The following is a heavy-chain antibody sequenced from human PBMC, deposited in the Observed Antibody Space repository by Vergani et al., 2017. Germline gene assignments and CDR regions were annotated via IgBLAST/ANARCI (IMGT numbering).Heavy chain of an antibody. CDR3: ARGGVPAAISSAWFDP. J-gene: IGHJ5*02. CDR1: GGSITTGGYY. V-gene: IGHV4-31*03. Sequence: QVQLQESGPGLVKPSQTLSLTCTVSGGSITTGGYYWSWIRQRPGKGLEWIGYIHYSGSTYYNPSFESRLMISIDTSKNQFSLKLRSVAAADTAVYYCARGGVPAAISSAWFDPWGQGTLVTVSS. CDR2: IHYSGST. D-gene: IGHD2-2*02.